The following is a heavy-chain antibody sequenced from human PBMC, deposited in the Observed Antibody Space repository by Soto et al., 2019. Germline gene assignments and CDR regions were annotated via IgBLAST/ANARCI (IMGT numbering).Heavy chain of an antibody. V-gene: IGHV3-30*18. J-gene: IGHJ6*02. CDR3: AKDVSGSYSWYYYYGMDV. Sequence: LRLSCAASGFTLSSYGMHWVRQAPGKGLEWVAVISYDGSNKYYADSVKGRFTISRDNSKNTLYLQMNSLRAEDTAVYYCAKDVSGSYSWYYYYGMDVWGQGTTVTVSS. CDR2: ISYDGSNK. D-gene: IGHD1-26*01. CDR1: GFTLSSYG.